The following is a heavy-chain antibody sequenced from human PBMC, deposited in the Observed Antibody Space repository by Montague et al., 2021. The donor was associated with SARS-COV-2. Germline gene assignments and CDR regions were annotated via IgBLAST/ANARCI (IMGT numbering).Heavy chain of an antibody. CDR1: GFTFSSYA. CDR2: ISGSGGST. CDR3: AKGLSSGSYYSSYFDY. V-gene: IGHV3-23*01. D-gene: IGHD3-10*01. Sequence: SLRLSCAVSGFTFSSYAMSWVRQAPGKGLEWVSVISGSGGSTYYADSVKGRFTISRDNSKNTLYLQMNSLRAEDTAVYYCAKGLSSGSYYSSYFDYWGQGILVTVSS. J-gene: IGHJ4*02.